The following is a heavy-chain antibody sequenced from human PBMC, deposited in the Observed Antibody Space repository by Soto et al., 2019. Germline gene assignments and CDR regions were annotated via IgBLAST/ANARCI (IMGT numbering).Heavy chain of an antibody. CDR3: ARGSRDGYNPTFYLYFDL. J-gene: IGHJ2*01. V-gene: IGHV1-69*01. Sequence: QVQLVQSGAEVKKPGSSVKVSCKASGGTFSSYAISWVRQAPGQGLEWMGGIIPIFGTANYAQKFQGRVTITADESTSTAYMELSSLRSEDTAVYYCARGSRDGYNPTFYLYFDLWGRGTLVTVSS. CDR2: IIPIFGTA. CDR1: GGTFSSYA. D-gene: IGHD5-12*01.